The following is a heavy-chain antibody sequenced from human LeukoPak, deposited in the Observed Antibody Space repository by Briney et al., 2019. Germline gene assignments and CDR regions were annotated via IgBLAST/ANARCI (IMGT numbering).Heavy chain of an antibody. Sequence: PGGGLRLSCSASGFPFSSYAMHWVRQAPAKGLQYFLAISDSGGSTYYADSVKGRFTISRDNSKNTLYLQMNCLRAEDTAVYFCVRGYSFGPYDMDVWGQGTTVTVSS. J-gene: IGHJ6*02. CDR2: ISDSGGST. CDR1: GFPFSSYA. D-gene: IGHD2-15*01. V-gene: IGHV3-64D*09. CDR3: VRGYSFGPYDMDV.